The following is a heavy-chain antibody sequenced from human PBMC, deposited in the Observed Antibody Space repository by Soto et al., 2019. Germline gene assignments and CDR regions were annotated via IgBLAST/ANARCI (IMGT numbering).Heavy chain of an antibody. V-gene: IGHV4-30-2*01. CDR3: AGSYYDPQLFDY. CDR2: IYHSGST. J-gene: IGHJ4*02. D-gene: IGHD3-22*01. CDR1: GGSISSGGYS. Sequence: SETLSLTCAVSGGSISSGGYSWSWIRQPPGKGLEWIGYIYHSGSTYYNPSLKSRVTISVDRSKNQFSLKLSSVTAADTAVYYCAGSYYDPQLFDYWGQGTLVTVSS.